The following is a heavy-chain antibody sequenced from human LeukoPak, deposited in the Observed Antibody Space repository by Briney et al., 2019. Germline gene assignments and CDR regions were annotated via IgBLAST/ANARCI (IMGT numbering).Heavy chain of an antibody. CDR2: ISSSGST. CDR3: ARVLHDTVVVPAAYYYYYYMDV. CDR1: GDSISSGDYY. J-gene: IGHJ6*03. V-gene: IGHV4-61*02. D-gene: IGHD2-2*01. Sequence: PSETLSLTCTVSGDSISSGDYYWSWIRQPAGKGLEWIGRISSSGSTNYNPSLKSRVTISVDTSKNQFSLKLSSVTAADTAVYYCARVLHDTVVVPAAYYYYYYMDVWGKGTTVTVSS.